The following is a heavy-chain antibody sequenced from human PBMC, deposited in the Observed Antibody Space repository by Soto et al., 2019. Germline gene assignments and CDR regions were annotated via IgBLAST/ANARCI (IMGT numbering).Heavy chain of an antibody. CDR1: GYTFTGYY. V-gene: IGHV1-2*04. CDR3: ARALTLGYCSGGSCYSDYYYYYGMDV. D-gene: IGHD2-15*01. J-gene: IGHJ6*02. CDR2: INPNSGGT. Sequence: ASVKVSCKASGYTFTGYYMHWVRQAPGQGLEWMGWINPNSGGTNYAQKFQGWVTMTRDTSISTAYMELSRLRSDDTAVYYCARALTLGYCSGGSCYSDYYYYYGMDVWGQGTTVTVSS.